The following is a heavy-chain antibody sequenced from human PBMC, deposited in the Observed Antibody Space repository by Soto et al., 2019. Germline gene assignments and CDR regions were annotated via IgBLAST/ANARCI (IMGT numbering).Heavy chain of an antibody. CDR2: ISTYNGNT. J-gene: IGHJ4*02. CDR1: GYTFTNYG. D-gene: IGHD4-4*01. Sequence: QVQLVQSGAEVKKPGASVKVSCKASGYTFTNYGITWVRQAPGQGLEWMGWISTYNGNTNYVQKFQGRVTMTTDTSTSTAYMEVRRLRSDDTAVYYCARKGTTAGSDYWGQGTLDTVSS. CDR3: ARKGTTAGSDY. V-gene: IGHV1-18*01.